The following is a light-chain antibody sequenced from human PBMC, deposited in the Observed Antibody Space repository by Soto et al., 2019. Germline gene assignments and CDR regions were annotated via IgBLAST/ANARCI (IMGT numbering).Light chain of an antibody. V-gene: IGLV2-14*03. CDR2: DVS. CDR1: TSDVGGSNY. Sequence: QSALTQPASVSGSPGQSITISCTGTTSDVGGSNYVSWYQQHPGKAPKLMIYDVSNRPPGVSNRFSGSKSGNTASLTISGLQAEDEADYYCSSYTSSSTVFGGGTKLTVL. J-gene: IGLJ2*01. CDR3: SSYTSSSTV.